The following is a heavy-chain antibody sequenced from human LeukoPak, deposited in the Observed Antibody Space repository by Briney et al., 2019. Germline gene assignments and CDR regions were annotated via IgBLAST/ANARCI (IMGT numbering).Heavy chain of an antibody. CDR1: GGSISSYY. Sequence: SETLSLTCTVSGGSISSYYWSWIRQPPGKGLEWIGYIYYSGSTNYNPSLKSRVTISVDTSKNQFSLKLSSVTAADTAVYYCALTYCSSTSCPYYYYYYMDVWGKGTTVTISS. V-gene: IGHV4-59*01. CDR2: IYYSGST. D-gene: IGHD2-2*01. CDR3: ALTYCSSTSCPYYYYYYMDV. J-gene: IGHJ6*03.